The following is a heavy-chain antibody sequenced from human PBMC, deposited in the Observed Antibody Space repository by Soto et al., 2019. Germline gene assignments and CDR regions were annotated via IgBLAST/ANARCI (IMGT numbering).Heavy chain of an antibody. D-gene: IGHD3-22*01. CDR1: GFTFSSYG. CDR3: AKDLTMIVMEDPGGGVDY. V-gene: IGHV3-30*18. Sequence: QVQLVESGGGVVQPGRSLRLSCAASGFTFSSYGMHWVRQAPGKGLEWVAVISYDGSNKYYADSVKGRFTISRDNSKNTLYLQMNSLRAEDTAVYYCAKDLTMIVMEDPGGGVDYWGQGTLVTVSS. J-gene: IGHJ4*02. CDR2: ISYDGSNK.